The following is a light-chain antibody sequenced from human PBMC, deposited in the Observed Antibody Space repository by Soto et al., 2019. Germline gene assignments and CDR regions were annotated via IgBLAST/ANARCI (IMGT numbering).Light chain of an antibody. CDR2: GAS. V-gene: IGKV3-20*01. CDR1: QSVSSSY. CDR3: QQYGSSPRT. J-gene: IGKJ5*01. Sequence: EIVLTQSPGTLSLSPGERATLSCRASQSVSSSYLAWYQQKPGQAPRLVIYGASNRATGIPDRFSGSGSGTDFTLTISRLEPEGFAVYYCQQYGSSPRTFGQGTRLEIK.